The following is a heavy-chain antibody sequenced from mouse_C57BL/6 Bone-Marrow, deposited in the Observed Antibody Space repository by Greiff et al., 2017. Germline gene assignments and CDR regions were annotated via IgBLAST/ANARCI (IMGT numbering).Heavy chain of an antibody. Sequence: VQLQQSGAELVRPGASVKLSCTASGFNIKDDYMHWVKQRPEQGLEWIGWIDPENGDTEYASKFQGKGTITADTSSNTAYLQLSSLTSEDTAVYYCTTPLRLFHYWGKSTTLTVSS. CDR3: TTPLRLFHY. V-gene: IGHV14-4*01. CDR1: GFNIKDDY. CDR2: IDPENGDT. D-gene: IGHD2-12*01. J-gene: IGHJ2*01.